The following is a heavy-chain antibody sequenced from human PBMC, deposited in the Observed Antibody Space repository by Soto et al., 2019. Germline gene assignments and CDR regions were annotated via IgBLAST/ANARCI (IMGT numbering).Heavy chain of an antibody. CDR3: TRRLGCRYRRDFHNHTYV. CDR2: IDPSDSYT. V-gene: IGHV5-10-1*01. Sequence: GESLKISCKDSEYTFSNYWITWVRQMPGKGLEWMGMIDPSDSYTNYSPSFEGHVSMSVDRSTNTAYLQWSALRASDTATYYCTRRLGCRYRRDFHNHTYVWGQGTTVTVSS. J-gene: IGHJ6*02. CDR1: EYTFSNYW. D-gene: IGHD2-15*01.